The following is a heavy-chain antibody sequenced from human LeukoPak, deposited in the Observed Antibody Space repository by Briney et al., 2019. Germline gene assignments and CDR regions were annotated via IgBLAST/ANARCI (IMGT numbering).Heavy chain of an antibody. CDR2: FDPEDGET. D-gene: IGHD3-3*01. V-gene: IGHV1-24*01. CDR1: GYTLTELS. J-gene: IGHJ5*02. CDR3: ATARDFWSWFDP. Sequence: ASVKVSCKVSGYTLTELSMHWVRQAPAKGLEWMGGFDPEDGETIYAQKFQGRVTMTEDTSTDTAYMELSSLRSEDTAVYYCATARDFWSWFDPWGQGTLVTVSS.